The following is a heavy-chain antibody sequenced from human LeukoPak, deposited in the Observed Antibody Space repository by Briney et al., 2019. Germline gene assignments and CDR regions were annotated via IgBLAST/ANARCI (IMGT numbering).Heavy chain of an antibody. J-gene: IGHJ6*02. CDR2: ISSSGDVT. D-gene: IGHD4-17*01. V-gene: IGHV3-23*01. CDR1: GIAFSSNA. Sequence: GGSLRLSCAASGIAFSSNAMSWVRQTPGKGLEWVSSISSSGDVTSYADSVKGRFTISRDRSKNTLYLQMNSLRAEDTAVYYCAKDRYGDHISDGMDVWGQGTTVTVSS. CDR3: AKDRYGDHISDGMDV.